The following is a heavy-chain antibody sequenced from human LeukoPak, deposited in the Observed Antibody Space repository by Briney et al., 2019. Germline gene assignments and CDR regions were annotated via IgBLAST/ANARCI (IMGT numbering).Heavy chain of an antibody. D-gene: IGHD1-26*01. V-gene: IGHV3-23*01. CDR2: ISGSADTT. CDR1: GFTFSSYA. J-gene: IGHJ4*02. CDR3: AKELFSGYSGTYYYFDY. Sequence: GGSLRLSCAASGFTFSSYAMNWVRQAPGKGLEWVSSISGSADTTYYADSVKGRFTLSRDNSKNTLYLQMNSLRDEDTALYFCAKELFSGYSGTYYYFDYWGQGTLVTVSS.